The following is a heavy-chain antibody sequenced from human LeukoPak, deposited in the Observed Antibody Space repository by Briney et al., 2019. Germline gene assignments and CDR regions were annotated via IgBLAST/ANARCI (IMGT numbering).Heavy chain of an antibody. J-gene: IGHJ6*02. Sequence: SDTLSLTCTVSGGSISSYYWSWIRQPPGKGLEWIGYIYYSGSTNYNPSLKSRVTISVDTSKNQFSLKLSSVTAADTAVYYCAWIRYYYGMDVWGQGTTVTVSS. CDR1: GGSISSYY. CDR2: IYYSGST. V-gene: IGHV4-59*08. D-gene: IGHD2-2*03. CDR3: AWIRYYYGMDV.